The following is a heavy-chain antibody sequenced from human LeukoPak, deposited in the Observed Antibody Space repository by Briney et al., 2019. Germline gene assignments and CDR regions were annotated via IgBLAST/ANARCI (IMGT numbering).Heavy chain of an antibody. CDR1: GYTFTSYD. CDR2: MNPNSGNT. V-gene: IGHV1-8*01. D-gene: IGHD6-13*01. CDR3: ARLPQIAAAGTFDY. J-gene: IGHJ4*02. Sequence: GASLKLSCEASGYTFTSYDINWVRQATGQGLEWMGWMNPNSGNTVYAQKFQCRVTMTRNTSITTAYMELSSLRSEDTAVYYCARLPQIAAAGTFDYWGQGTLATVSS.